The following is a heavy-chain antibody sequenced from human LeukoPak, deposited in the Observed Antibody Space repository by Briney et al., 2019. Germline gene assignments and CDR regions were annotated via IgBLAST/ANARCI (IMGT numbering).Heavy chain of an antibody. J-gene: IGHJ4*02. CDR2: IQSDGSST. V-gene: IGHV3-74*01. CDR1: GFTFSNYW. Sequence: GGSLRLSCAASGFTFSNYWMHWVRQGPGMGLVWVSRIQSDGSSTDYADSVKGRFTISRDNAKNTLYLQMNGLRVEDTAVYYCARAGGIDNLWGQGTLVTVSS. D-gene: IGHD2-21*01. CDR3: ARAGGIDNL.